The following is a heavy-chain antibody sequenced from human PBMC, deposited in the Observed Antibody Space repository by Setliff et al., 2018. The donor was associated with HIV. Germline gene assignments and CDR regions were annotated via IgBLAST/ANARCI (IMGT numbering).Heavy chain of an antibody. CDR2: IHYNEKT. J-gene: IGHJ4*02. V-gene: IGHV4-39*01. Sequence: SETLSLTCTVSGGSISSGDYYWAWIRQPPGKGLEYIGSIHYNEKTYYNPSLKSRVTISIDTSKNQFSLNLTSVTAADTAVYYCARVGWDYYDSSGVGEFDYWGQGTLVTVSS. CDR3: ARVGWDYYDSSGVGEFDY. CDR1: GGSISSGDYY. D-gene: IGHD3-22*01.